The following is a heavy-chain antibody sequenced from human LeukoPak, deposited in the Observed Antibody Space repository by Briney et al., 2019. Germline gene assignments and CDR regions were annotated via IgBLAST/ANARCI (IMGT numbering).Heavy chain of an antibody. CDR1: GFTFSSYS. J-gene: IGHJ4*02. CDR2: ISSSSGYI. V-gene: IGHV3-21*01. CDR3: ARGLWFGGGFDY. Sequence: GGSLRLSCAASGFTFSSYSMNWVRQAPGKGLEWVSSISSSSGYIYYADSVKGRFTISRDNAKNSLYLQMNSLRAEDTAVYYCARGLWFGGGFDYWGQGTLVTVSS. D-gene: IGHD3-10*01.